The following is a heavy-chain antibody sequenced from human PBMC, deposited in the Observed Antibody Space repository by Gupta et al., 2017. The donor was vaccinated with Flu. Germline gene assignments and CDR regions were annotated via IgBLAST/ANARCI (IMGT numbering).Heavy chain of an antibody. V-gene: IGHV2-5*01. D-gene: IGHD3-22*01. CDR3: AHYYYDDSGYSQIFDV. CDR2: IHWNDNK. Sequence: QINLKESGPALVKPTQTLTLTCTFYGLSLSARGVGVAWIRQSPRKALEWLAAIHWNDNKNSGPSLKNRFTITKDTSSNQVVLTMTNMDPVDTATYYCAHYYYDDSGYSQIFDVWGQGILVTVSS. CDR1: GLSLSARGVG. J-gene: IGHJ4*02.